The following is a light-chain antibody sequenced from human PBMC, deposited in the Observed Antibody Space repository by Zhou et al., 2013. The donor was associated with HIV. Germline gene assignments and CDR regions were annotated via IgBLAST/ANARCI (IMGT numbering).Light chain of an antibody. CDR2: GAS. CDR3: HQYGTSPWT. Sequence: EIVLTQSPGTLSLSPGERATLSCRASQSVSSSYLAWYQQKPGQAPRLLIYGASSRATGISDRFSGSGSGTDFTLTISRLEPEDFAVFYCHQYGTSPWTFGQGTKVEIK. J-gene: IGKJ1*01. V-gene: IGKV3-20*01. CDR1: QSVSSSY.